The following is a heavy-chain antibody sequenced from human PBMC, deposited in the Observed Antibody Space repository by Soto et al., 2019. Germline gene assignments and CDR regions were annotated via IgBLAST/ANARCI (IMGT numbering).Heavy chain of an antibody. CDR1: GGSFSGYY. Sequence: SETLSLTCAVYGGSFSGYYWSWIRQPPGKGLEWIGEINHSGSTNYNPSLKSRVTISVDTSKNQFSLKLSSVTAADTAVYYCARPGGRWLQGRAFDIWGQGTTVTVSS. CDR2: INHSGST. D-gene: IGHD3-16*01. J-gene: IGHJ3*02. CDR3: ARPGGRWLQGRAFDI. V-gene: IGHV4-34*01.